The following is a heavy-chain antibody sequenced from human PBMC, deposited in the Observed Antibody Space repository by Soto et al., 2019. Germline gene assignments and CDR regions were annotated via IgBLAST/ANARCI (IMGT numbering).Heavy chain of an antibody. V-gene: IGHV3-21*01. CDR2: ISSSSSYI. J-gene: IGHJ6*02. CDR3: ARDPTTVANYYYSGMDV. D-gene: IGHD4-17*01. Sequence: GGSLRLSCAASGFTFSSYSMNWVRQAPGKGLEWVSSISSSSSYIYYADSVKGRFTISRDNAKNSLYLQMNSLRAEDTAVYYCARDPTTVANYYYSGMDVWGQGTTVTV. CDR1: GFTFSSYS.